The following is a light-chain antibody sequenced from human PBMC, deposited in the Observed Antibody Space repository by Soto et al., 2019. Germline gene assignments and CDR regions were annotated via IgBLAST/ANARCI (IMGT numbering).Light chain of an antibody. CDR2: DTS. Sequence: EIILTQSPATLYVSPGERATLPCRASQSLTSNLAWYQQRPGQAPRLLIYDTSTRATDIPARFSGSGSGTEFPLTIASLQSEDFAVYYCQQYNHWPRMLSFGGGTRV. J-gene: IGKJ4*01. CDR3: QQYNHWPRMLS. CDR1: QSLTSN. V-gene: IGKV3-15*01.